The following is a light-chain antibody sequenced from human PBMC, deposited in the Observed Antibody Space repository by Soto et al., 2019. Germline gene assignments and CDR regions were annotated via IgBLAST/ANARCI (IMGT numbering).Light chain of an antibody. Sequence: DIQMTQSPSTLSASVGDRVTITCRTSQTINTWLAWYQQKPGEAPKLLIYKASSLESGVPSRFSGSGSGTEFTLTISSLQHDHFATYYCQQYNSYPLTFGGGTKVDIK. CDR3: QQYNSYPLT. CDR2: KAS. J-gene: IGKJ4*01. V-gene: IGKV1-5*03. CDR1: QTINTW.